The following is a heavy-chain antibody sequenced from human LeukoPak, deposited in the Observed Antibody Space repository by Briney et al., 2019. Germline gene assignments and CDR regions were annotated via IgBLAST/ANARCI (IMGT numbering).Heavy chain of an antibody. D-gene: IGHD7-27*01. J-gene: IGHJ3*01. CDR1: GFNVNRNY. Sequence: SGGSLRLSCAASGFNVNRNYMSWARQAPGKGLEWVSTIYVAGNTYYAESVRGRFSISRDISKNTLDLQMNSLRAEDTAVYYCASGDKSRRNALDVWGRGTMVTVSS. V-gene: IGHV3-66*01. CDR2: IYVAGNT. CDR3: ASGDKSRRNALDV.